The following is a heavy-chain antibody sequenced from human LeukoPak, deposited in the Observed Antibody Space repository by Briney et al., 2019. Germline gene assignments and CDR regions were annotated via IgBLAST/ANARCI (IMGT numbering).Heavy chain of an antibody. V-gene: IGHV3-20*04. CDR1: GFTFEDYG. CDR2: INWNGDNP. CDR3: ARRSVAGATTGYYYDS. Sequence: GGSLRLSCEASGFTFEDYGMTWVRQRPGNGLEYVCEINWNGDNPVYENSLRGRFTISRDNAKNSVYLQMSSLRVDDTAFYYCARRSVAGATTGYYYDSWGQGTLVTVSS. D-gene: IGHD1-26*01. J-gene: IGHJ4*02.